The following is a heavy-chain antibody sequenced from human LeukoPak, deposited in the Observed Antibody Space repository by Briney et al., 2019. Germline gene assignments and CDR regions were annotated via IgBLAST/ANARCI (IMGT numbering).Heavy chain of an antibody. Sequence: PSETLSLTCTVSGASITSYYWSWIRQPAGKGLEWIGRTYASGSFDYSPSLRGRVTISVDKSRNQLSLRLRSVTAADTAVYYCTRGAYYYADWGQGTLVTVSS. CDR1: GASITSYY. CDR2: TYASGSF. CDR3: TRGAYYYAD. D-gene: IGHD3-10*01. V-gene: IGHV4-4*07. J-gene: IGHJ4*02.